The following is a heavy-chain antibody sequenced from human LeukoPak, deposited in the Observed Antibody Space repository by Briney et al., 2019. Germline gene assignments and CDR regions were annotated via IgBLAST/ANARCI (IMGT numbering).Heavy chain of an antibody. Sequence: GGSLTLSCAASGFTFSSYSRNWVRQAPGKGLEWVSYISSSSSTIYYADYVKGRFTISRDNAKNSLYLQMNSLRAEDTAVYYCARVDYGDYIVNFDYWGQGTLVTVSS. V-gene: IGHV3-48*01. J-gene: IGHJ4*02. CDR2: ISSSSSTI. D-gene: IGHD4-17*01. CDR3: ARVDYGDYIVNFDY. CDR1: GFTFSSYS.